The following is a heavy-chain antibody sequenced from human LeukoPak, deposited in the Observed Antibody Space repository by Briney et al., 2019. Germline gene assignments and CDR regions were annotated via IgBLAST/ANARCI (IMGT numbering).Heavy chain of an antibody. CDR3: ARVGTQTRSFHF. V-gene: IGHV1-18*01. J-gene: IGHJ4*02. Sequence: ASVKVSCKTSGYTFTTHDINWVRQAPGQGLEWMGRISAYNGYTNYGRRFQGRVTMTTDTSTNTAYMELRSLRSDDTAVYYCARVGTQTRSFHFWGQGTLVTVSS. CDR2: ISAYNGYT. CDR1: GYTFTTHD. D-gene: IGHD7-27*01.